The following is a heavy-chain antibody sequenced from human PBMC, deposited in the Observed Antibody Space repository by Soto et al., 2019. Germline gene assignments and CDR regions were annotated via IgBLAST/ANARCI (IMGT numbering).Heavy chain of an antibody. Sequence: PSETLSLTCTVSGGSISSSFYYWGWIRQPPGKGLEWIGTIYYSGSTYYNPSLKSRVTISVDTSKNHFSLRLYSVTAADTALYFLSVRNSLFGGSYVGYWGQGALVKSPQ. V-gene: IGHV4-39*02. CDR3: SVRNSLFGGSYVGY. CDR2: IYYSGST. D-gene: IGHD1-26*01. CDR1: GGSISSSFYY. J-gene: IGHJ4*02.